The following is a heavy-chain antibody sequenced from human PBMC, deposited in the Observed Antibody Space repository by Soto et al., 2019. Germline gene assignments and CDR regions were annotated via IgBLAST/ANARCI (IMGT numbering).Heavy chain of an antibody. CDR1: GGSISSSNW. CDR2: IYHSGST. J-gene: IGHJ4*02. D-gene: IGHD5-12*01. V-gene: IGHV4-4*02. Sequence: QVQLQESGPGLVKPSGTLSLTCAVSGGSISSSNWWSWVRQPPGKGLEWIGEIYHSGSTNYNPSLKSRVTISVDKSKTQFSLKLSSVTAADTAVYYCARLRRDGYNSPPDYFDYWGQGTLVTVSS. CDR3: ARLRRDGYNSPPDYFDY.